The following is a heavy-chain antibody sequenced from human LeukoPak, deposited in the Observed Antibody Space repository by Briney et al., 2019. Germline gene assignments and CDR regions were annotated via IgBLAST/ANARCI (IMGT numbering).Heavy chain of an antibody. J-gene: IGHJ3*02. CDR3: ARGVHDFWSGYGDDAFDI. CDR2: IHTSGST. D-gene: IGHD3-3*01. Sequence: SQTLSLTCTVSGGSISSGSYYWSWIRQPAGTGLEWIGRIHTSGSTNYNPSLKSRVTISVDTSKNQFSLKLSSVTAADTAVYYCARGVHDFWSGYGDDAFDIWGQGTMVTVSS. CDR1: GGSISSGSYY. V-gene: IGHV4-61*02.